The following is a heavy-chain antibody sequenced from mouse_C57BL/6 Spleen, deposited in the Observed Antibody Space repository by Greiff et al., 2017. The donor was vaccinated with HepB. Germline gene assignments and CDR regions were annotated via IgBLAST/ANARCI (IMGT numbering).Heavy chain of an antibody. Sequence: DVQLQESGPGLVKPSQSLSLTCSVTGYSITSGYYWNWIRQFPGNKLEWMGYISYDGSNNYNPSLKNRISITRDTSKNQFFLKLNSVTTEDTATYYCARTTVVAPNAMDYWGQGTSVTVSS. CDR2: ISYDGSN. D-gene: IGHD1-1*01. J-gene: IGHJ4*01. V-gene: IGHV3-6*01. CDR1: GYSITSGYY. CDR3: ARTTVVAPNAMDY.